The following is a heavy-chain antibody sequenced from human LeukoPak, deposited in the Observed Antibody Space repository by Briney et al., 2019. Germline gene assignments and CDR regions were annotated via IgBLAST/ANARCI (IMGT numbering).Heavy chain of an antibody. D-gene: IGHD2-2*01. Sequence: ASVKVSCKATVYTFTGYAISWVRQAPGQGLAWMGWISAYNGNTNYAQKLQGRVTMTTGTSTSTAYMELRSLRSDDTAVYYCAREAHCSSTSCYAGYNWFDPWGQGTLVTVSS. CDR3: AREAHCSSTSCYAGYNWFDP. CDR1: VYTFTGYA. J-gene: IGHJ5*02. V-gene: IGHV1-18*04. CDR2: ISAYNGNT.